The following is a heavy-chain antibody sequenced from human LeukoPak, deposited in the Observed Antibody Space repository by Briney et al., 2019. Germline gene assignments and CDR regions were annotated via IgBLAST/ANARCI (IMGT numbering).Heavy chain of an antibody. J-gene: IGHJ2*01. CDR1: EFTFSSYW. CDR2: ISGSDGST. CDR3: AKVANWGSYWYFDL. D-gene: IGHD7-27*01. Sequence: GGSLRLSCAASEFTFSSYWMHWVRQAPGKGLEWVSAISGSDGSTYYADSVKGRFTISRDNSKNTLYLQMNSLRAEDTAVYYCAKVANWGSYWYFDLWGRGTLVTVSS. V-gene: IGHV3-23*01.